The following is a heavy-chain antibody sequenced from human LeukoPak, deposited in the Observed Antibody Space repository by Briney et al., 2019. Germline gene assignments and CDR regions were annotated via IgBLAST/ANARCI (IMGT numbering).Heavy chain of an antibody. V-gene: IGHV1-18*01. CDR3: ARDLRGYSYGIRNNWFDP. CDR1: GYTFTSYG. Sequence: EASVKVSCKASGYTFTSYGISWVRQAPGQGLEWMGWISAYNGNTNYAQKLQGRVTMTTDTSTSTAYMELRSLRSDDTAVYYCARDLRGYSYGIRNNWFDPWGQGTLVTVSS. J-gene: IGHJ5*02. CDR2: ISAYNGNT. D-gene: IGHD5-18*01.